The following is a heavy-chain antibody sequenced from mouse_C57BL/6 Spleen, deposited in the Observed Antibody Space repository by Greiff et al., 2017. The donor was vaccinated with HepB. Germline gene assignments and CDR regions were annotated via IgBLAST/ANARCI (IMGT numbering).Heavy chain of an antibody. V-gene: IGHV5-17*01. J-gene: IGHJ3*01. Sequence: DVHLVESGGGLVKPGGSLKLSCAASGFTFSDYGMHWVRQAPEKGLEWVAYISSGSSTIYYADTVKGRFTISRDNAKNTLFLQMTSLRSEDTAMYYGARLRITTVGATPSWFAYWGQGTLVTVSA. CDR2: ISSGSSTI. CDR3: ARLRITTVGATPSWFAY. CDR1: GFTFSDYG. D-gene: IGHD1-1*01.